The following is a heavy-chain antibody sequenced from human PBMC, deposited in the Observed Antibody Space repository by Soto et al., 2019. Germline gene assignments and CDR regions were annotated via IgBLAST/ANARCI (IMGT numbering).Heavy chain of an antibody. J-gene: IGHJ5*02. Sequence: GGSLRLSCAASGFSFNQAWMTWVRQAPGKGLEWVGRIKSRTDGGATEYAPPVNDRFIISRDDSRNMVFLQMNSLKTEDTAVYVCTYLYREGPWGQGT. CDR1: GFSFNQAW. V-gene: IGHV3-15*01. D-gene: IGHD3-10*01. CDR3: TYLYREGP. CDR2: IKSRTDGGAT.